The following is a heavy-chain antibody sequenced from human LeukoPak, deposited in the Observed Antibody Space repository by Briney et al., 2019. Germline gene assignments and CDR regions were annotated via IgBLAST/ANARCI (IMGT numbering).Heavy chain of an antibody. CDR1: GGSISGYY. D-gene: IGHD3-16*01. J-gene: IGHJ4*02. CDR3: ARVVGGVGLDY. CDR2: IYYTGST. V-gene: IGHV4-59*01. Sequence: SETLSLTCTVSGGSISGYYWTWIRQPPGEALEYFGCIYYTGSTNYNPSLNSRVTISVDTSKNQFALKLSSVTAADTAVYYCARVVGGVGLDYWGQGTLVTVSS.